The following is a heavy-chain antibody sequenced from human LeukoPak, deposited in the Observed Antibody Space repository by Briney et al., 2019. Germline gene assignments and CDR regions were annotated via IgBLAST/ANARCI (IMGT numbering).Heavy chain of an antibody. V-gene: IGHV1-18*01. CDR2: ISAYNGNT. CDR1: GYTFTSYG. J-gene: IGHJ4*02. D-gene: IGHD2-15*01. Sequence: ASVNVSCKASGYTFTSYGISWVRQAPGQGLEWMGWISAYNGNTNYAQKLQGRVTMTTDTSTSTAYMALRGVRSDDTAVYYCARRYCSGGSCYSRSPFDYWGQGTLVTVSS. CDR3: ARRYCSGGSCYSRSPFDY.